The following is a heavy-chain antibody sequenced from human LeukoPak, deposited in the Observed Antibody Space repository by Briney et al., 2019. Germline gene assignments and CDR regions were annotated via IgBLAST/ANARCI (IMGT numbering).Heavy chain of an antibody. CDR2: IYSSGST. D-gene: IGHD1-14*01. J-gene: IGHJ6*04. Sequence: ESLKISCKGSGYTFTSYWIGWVRQPPGKGLEWIGSIYSSGSTYYNPSLKSRVTISVDTSKNQFSLNLSSVTAADTAVYYCARDRKYYYHMDVWGKGTTVTVSS. CDR3: ARDRKYYYHMDV. CDR1: GYTFTSYW. V-gene: IGHV4-38-2*02.